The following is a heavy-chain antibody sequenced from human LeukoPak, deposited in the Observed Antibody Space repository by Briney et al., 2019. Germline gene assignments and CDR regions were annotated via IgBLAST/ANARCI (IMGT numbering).Heavy chain of an antibody. CDR2: IFYSGRT. J-gene: IGHJ4*02. CDR3: ARDSMVRGVDY. V-gene: IGHV4-59*01. CDR1: GGSISSYY. D-gene: IGHD3-10*01. Sequence: SETLSLTCTVSGGSISSYYWNWIRQPPGKGLEWIGYIFYSGRTNYNPSLKSRVAISVDTSKNQFSLKLSSVTAADTAVYYCARDSMVRGVDYWGQGTLVTVSS.